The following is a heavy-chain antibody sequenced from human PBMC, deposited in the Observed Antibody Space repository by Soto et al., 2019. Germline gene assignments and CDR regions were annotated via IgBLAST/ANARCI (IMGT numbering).Heavy chain of an antibody. CDR1: GFTFSSYG. CDR3: AKGWGYGSGSYRDPRGMDV. D-gene: IGHD3-10*01. V-gene: IGHV3-30*18. Sequence: GGSLRLSCAASGFTFSSYGMHWVRQAPGKGLEWVAVISYDGSNKYYADSVKGRFTISRDNSKNTLYLQMNSLRAEDTAVYYCAKGWGYGSGSYRDPRGMDVWGQGTTVTVSS. CDR2: ISYDGSNK. J-gene: IGHJ6*02.